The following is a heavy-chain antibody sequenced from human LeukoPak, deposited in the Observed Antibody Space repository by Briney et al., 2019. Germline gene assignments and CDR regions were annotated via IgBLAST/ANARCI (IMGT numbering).Heavy chain of an antibody. CDR3: ARDKGVGGWSIDY. CDR1: GFTFSNYD. CDR2: IWYDGSNK. Sequence: GRSLRLSCAASGFTFSNYDLHWVRQAPGKGLEWVAVIWYDGSNKYYADSVKGRFTISRDNSKNTLYLQMNSLRVEDTAIYYCARDKGVGGWSIDYWGQGTLLTVSS. J-gene: IGHJ4*02. D-gene: IGHD6-19*01. V-gene: IGHV3-33*01.